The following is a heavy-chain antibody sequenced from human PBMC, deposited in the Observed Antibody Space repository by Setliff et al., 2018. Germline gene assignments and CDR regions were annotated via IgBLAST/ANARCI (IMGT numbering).Heavy chain of an antibody. D-gene: IGHD3-10*01. CDR1: GGSIDSHY. V-gene: IGHV4-59*05. CDR2: IYYSGST. J-gene: IGHJ4*02. CDR3: ASFPVGLVRGVIINYFDY. Sequence: SETLSLTCSVSGGSIDSHYWSWIRQPPGKGLEWIGSIYYSGSTYYNPSLKSRVTISVDTSKNQFSLKLSSVTAADTAVYYCASFPVGLVRGVIINYFDYWGQGTLVTVSS.